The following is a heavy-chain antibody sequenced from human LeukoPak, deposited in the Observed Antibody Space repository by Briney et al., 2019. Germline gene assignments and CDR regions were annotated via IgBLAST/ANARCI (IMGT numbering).Heavy chain of an antibody. J-gene: IGHJ4*01. CDR1: GYTFTSYY. CDR2: INPSGGST. Sequence: GASVKVSCKASGYTFTSYYMHWVRQAPGQGLEWMGIINPSGGSTSYVQKFQGRVTMTRDTSTSTVYMELSSLRSHDTAVYYCARNRRKYLSKDYWGQGTPGTVSS. D-gene: IGHD2/OR15-2a*01. CDR3: ARNRRKYLSKDY. V-gene: IGHV1-46*03.